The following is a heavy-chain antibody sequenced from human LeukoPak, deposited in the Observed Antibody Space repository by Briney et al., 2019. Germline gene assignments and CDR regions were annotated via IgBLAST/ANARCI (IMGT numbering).Heavy chain of an antibody. CDR3: ARAHYPYDSSGYYSQLPLDY. V-gene: IGHV4-30-4*08. CDR2: IYYSGST. Sequence: SETLSLTCTVSGGSISIGDYDWSWIRQPPGKGLEWLGYIYYSGSTYYNPSLKSRVTISVDTSKNQFSLKLSSATAADTAVYYCARAHYPYDSSGYYSQLPLDYWGQGTLVTVSS. J-gene: IGHJ4*02. D-gene: IGHD3-22*01. CDR1: GGSISIGDYD.